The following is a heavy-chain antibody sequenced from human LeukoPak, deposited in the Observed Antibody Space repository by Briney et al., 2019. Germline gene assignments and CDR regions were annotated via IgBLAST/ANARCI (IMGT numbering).Heavy chain of an antibody. D-gene: IGHD3-10*01. CDR3: ARVQYSGSYHRATPFDY. Sequence: PGESLRLSCAASGFTFSSYEMNWVRQAPGKGLEWVSYISSSGSTIYYADSVKGRFTISRDNAKNSLYLQMNSLGAEDTAVYYCARVQYSGSYHRATPFDYWGQGTLVTVSS. CDR1: GFTFSSYE. J-gene: IGHJ4*02. V-gene: IGHV3-48*03. CDR2: ISSSGSTI.